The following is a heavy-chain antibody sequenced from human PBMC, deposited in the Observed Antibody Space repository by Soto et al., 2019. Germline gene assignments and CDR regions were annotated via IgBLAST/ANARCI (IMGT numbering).Heavy chain of an antibody. CDR1: GASISSSSYY. Sequence: SETLSLTCTVSGASISSSSYYWGWIRQPPGKGLEWIGSIYYSGSTYYNPSLKSRVTISVDTSKNQFSLKLSSVTAADTALYYCARLNAGNTYYYDGMDVWGQGTTVT. CDR2: IYYSGST. D-gene: IGHD1-7*01. CDR3: ARLNAGNTYYYDGMDV. V-gene: IGHV4-39*01. J-gene: IGHJ6*01.